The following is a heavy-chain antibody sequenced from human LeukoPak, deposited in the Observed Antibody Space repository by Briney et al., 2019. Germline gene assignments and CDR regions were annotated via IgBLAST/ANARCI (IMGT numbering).Heavy chain of an antibody. CDR2: IYYSGST. D-gene: IGHD2-8*01. Sequence: NPSETLSLTCTVPGGSISSYYWSWIRQSPGKGLEWIGYIYYSGSTNYNPSLKSRVTISVDTSKNQFSLKLSSVTAADTAVYYCARWVYCTNGVCDRYYYYYMDVWGKGTTVTVSS. J-gene: IGHJ6*03. V-gene: IGHV4-59*08. CDR1: GGSISSYY. CDR3: ARWVYCTNGVCDRYYYYYMDV.